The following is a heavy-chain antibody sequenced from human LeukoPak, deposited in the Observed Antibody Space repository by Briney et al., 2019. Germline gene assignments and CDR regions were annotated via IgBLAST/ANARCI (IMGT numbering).Heavy chain of an antibody. Sequence: ASVKVSCKASGYTFTSYYTHWVRQAPGQGLEWMGIINPSGGSTSYAQKFQERVTITRDMSTSTAYMELSSLRSEDTAVYYCAAWAGDYPEPSIDAFDIWGQGTMVTVSS. J-gene: IGHJ3*02. CDR2: INPSGGST. V-gene: IGHV1-46*01. CDR3: AAWAGDYPEPSIDAFDI. D-gene: IGHD4-17*01. CDR1: GYTFTSYY.